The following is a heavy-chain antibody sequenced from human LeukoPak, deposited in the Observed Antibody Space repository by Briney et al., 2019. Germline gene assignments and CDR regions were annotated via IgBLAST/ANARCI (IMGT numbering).Heavy chain of an antibody. V-gene: IGHV4-39*02. CDR1: GASIVSSSYY. Sequence: SETLSLTCSLSGASIVSSSYYWAWIRQPPGMGPEWIGSIYYSGITYYNPSLKSRATVSVDTSKNQFFLHLISVTAADTAVYYCARDGGVSEMILDYWGQGTLVTVSS. J-gene: IGHJ4*02. CDR3: ARDGGVSEMILDY. CDR2: IYYSGIT. D-gene: IGHD3-3*01.